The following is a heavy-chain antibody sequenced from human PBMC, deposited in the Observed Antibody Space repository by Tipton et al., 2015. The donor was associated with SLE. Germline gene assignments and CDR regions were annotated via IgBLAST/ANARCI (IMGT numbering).Heavy chain of an antibody. CDR1: GGSISNYY. J-gene: IGHJ4*02. D-gene: IGHD6-19*01. V-gene: IGHV4-4*07. CDR2: IYTNGST. CDR3: ARDHPVAGPFDY. Sequence: TLSLTCTVSGGSISNYYWSWIRQPAGKGLEWIGRIYTNGSTNYNPSLKSRVTMSVDTSKNQFSLKLSSVTAADTAVYYCARDHPVAGPFDYWGQGTLVTVSS.